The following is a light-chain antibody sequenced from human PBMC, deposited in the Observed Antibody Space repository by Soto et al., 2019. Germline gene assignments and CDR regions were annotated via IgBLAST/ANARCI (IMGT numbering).Light chain of an antibody. J-gene: IGLJ2*01. CDR2: GNN. Sequence: QSVLTQPPSVSGAPGQRVTISCTGSFSNIGAGYDVHWYQQLPGTATKLLIYGNNNRPSGVPDRFSGSKSGTLASLAITGLQAEDEADYYCQSYDSSLIVVFGGGTKLTVL. V-gene: IGLV1-40*01. CDR3: QSYDSSLIVV. CDR1: FSNIGAGYD.